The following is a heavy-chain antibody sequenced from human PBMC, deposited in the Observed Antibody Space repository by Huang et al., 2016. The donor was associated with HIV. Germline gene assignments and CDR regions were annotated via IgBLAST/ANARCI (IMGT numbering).Heavy chain of an antibody. D-gene: IGHD3-16*01. V-gene: IGHV3-74*01. Sequence: EVQLVESGGGLVQPGGSLRLSCAASGFTFSSYWMHWVRHAPGKVLVGASRINRDVSSTIYAASVKGRITISRDNAKNTLYLQMNSLRAEDTAVYYCARDGVMLDYWGQGTLVTVSS. CDR1: GFTFSSYW. CDR3: ARDGVMLDY. J-gene: IGHJ4*02. CDR2: INRDVSST.